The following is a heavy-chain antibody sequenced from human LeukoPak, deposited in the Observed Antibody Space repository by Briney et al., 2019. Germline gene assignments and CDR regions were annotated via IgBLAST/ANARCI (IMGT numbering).Heavy chain of an antibody. D-gene: IGHD5-24*01. J-gene: IGHJ4*02. Sequence: SETLSLTCTVSGGSISSGGYYWSGIRQHPGKGLEWIGYIYYSGSTYYNPSLKSRVTISVDTSKNQFSLKLSSVTAADTAVYYWARDVGPGRELGMATIPRYFDYWGQGTLVTVSS. CDR1: GGSISSGGYY. V-gene: IGHV4-31*03. CDR2: IYYSGST. CDR3: ARDVGPGRELGMATIPRYFDY.